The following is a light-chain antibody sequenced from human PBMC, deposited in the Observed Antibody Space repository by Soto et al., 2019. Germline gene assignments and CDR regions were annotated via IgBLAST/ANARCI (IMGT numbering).Light chain of an antibody. CDR2: LGS. CDR1: QSLLHSNGYKY. J-gene: IGKJ1*01. V-gene: IGKV2-28*01. CDR3: MQALQTSWT. Sequence: DIVMTQSPLSLPVTPGEPASISCRSSQSLLHSNGYKYLDWYVQKPGQSPQLLIYLGSNRASGVPDRFIGSGAGTDFTLKISRVEAEDVGVYYCMQALQTSWTFXQGTNVDIK.